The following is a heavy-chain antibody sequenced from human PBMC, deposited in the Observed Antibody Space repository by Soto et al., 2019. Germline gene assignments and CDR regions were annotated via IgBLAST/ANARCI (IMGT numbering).Heavy chain of an antibody. CDR3: VKDMSSSWTRAHFDY. CDR1: GFNFDEYA. CDR2: LSWDSINI. D-gene: IGHD2-15*01. Sequence: GGSLRLSCAASGFNFDEYAMHWVRQAPGKGLEWVAGLSWDSINIGYADSVRGRFTVSRDNAKNSLFLQMNSLRPEDTALYYCVKDMSSSWTRAHFDYWGQGTQVTVSS. J-gene: IGHJ4*02. V-gene: IGHV3-9*01.